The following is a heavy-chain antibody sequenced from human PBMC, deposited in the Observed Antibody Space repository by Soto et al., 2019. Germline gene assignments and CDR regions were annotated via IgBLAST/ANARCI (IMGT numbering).Heavy chain of an antibody. D-gene: IGHD1-26*01. CDR1: GFTFSDYY. CDR2: ISSSSTYT. J-gene: IGHJ4*02. CDR3: ARDGVRLGATADDYFDH. V-gene: IGHV3-11*06. Sequence: GGSLRLSCAASGFTFSDYYMSWIRQAPGKGLEWVSYISSSSTYTNYADSVKGRFTISRDNAKISLHLQMNSLRAEDTAVYYCARDGVRLGATADDYFDHWGQGTVVTVSS.